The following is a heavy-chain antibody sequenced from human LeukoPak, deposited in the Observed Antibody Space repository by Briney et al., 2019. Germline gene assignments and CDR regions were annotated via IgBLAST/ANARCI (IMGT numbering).Heavy chain of an antibody. D-gene: IGHD3-3*01. CDR1: GGSFSGYY. Sequence: SETLSLTCAVYGGSFSGYYWSWIRQPPGKGLEGIGKINHSGSTNYNPSLKSRVTTSVDTCKNQFSLKLSSLTAADTAVFTWARAYTIFGVVNWGQGTLGTVSS. J-gene: IGHJ4*02. CDR3: ARAYTIFGVVN. CDR2: INHSGST. V-gene: IGHV4-34*01.